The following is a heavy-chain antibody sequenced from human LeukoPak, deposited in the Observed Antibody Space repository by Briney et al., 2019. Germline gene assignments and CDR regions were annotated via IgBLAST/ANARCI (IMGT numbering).Heavy chain of an antibody. J-gene: IGHJ4*02. CDR1: GFTFRTYT. D-gene: IGHD6-13*01. V-gene: IGHV3-30*04. CDR2: KSYDGSKK. CDR3: AKDSGAAAHFNY. Sequence: GGSLRLSCAASGFTFRTYTIHWVRQAPGKGLEWVAVKSYDGSKKYYADSLRGRFTISRDNSKNTLYLQMNSLRAEDTAVYFCAKDSGAAAHFNYWGQGTLVTVSS.